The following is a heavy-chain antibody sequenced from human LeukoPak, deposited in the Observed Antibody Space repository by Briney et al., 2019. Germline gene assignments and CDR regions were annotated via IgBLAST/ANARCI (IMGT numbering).Heavy chain of an antibody. CDR2: IYYSGST. V-gene: IGHV4-38-2*01. Sequence: KPSETLSLXCAVSGYSISSGYYWGWILQPPGKGLEWIGSIYYSGSTYYNPSLMSRVTISVDTSKTQFSLKLSSVAAADTALYYCARLTVAESFGFWGQGTMVTVSS. CDR1: GYSISSGYY. J-gene: IGHJ3*01. D-gene: IGHD4-23*01. CDR3: ARLTVAESFGF.